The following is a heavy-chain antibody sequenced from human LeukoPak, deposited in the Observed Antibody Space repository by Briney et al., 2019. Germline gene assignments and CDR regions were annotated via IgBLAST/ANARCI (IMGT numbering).Heavy chain of an antibody. CDR2: ITPIFGTA. CDR3: ARGPLGLRGYYYYMDV. Sequence: SVKVSCKASGGTFSSYAISWVRQAPGQGLEWMGGITPIFGTANYAQKFQGRVTITTDESTSTAYMELSSLRSEDTAVYYCARGPLGLRGYYYYMDVWGKGTTVTVSS. J-gene: IGHJ6*03. V-gene: IGHV1-69*05. CDR1: GGTFSSYA. D-gene: IGHD1-26*01.